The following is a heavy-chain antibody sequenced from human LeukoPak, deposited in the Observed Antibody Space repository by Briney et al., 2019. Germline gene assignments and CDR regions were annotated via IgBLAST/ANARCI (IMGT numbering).Heavy chain of an antibody. D-gene: IGHD3-3*01. Sequence: PGGSLRLSCAASGFTFSDYYMSWIRQAPGKGLEWVSYISSSGSTIYYADSVKGRFTISRDNAKNSLYLQMNSLRAEDTAVYYCASIDFWSGYNFDYWGQGTLVTVSS. V-gene: IGHV3-11*04. CDR1: GFTFSDYY. CDR3: ASIDFWSGYNFDY. CDR2: ISSSGSTI. J-gene: IGHJ4*02.